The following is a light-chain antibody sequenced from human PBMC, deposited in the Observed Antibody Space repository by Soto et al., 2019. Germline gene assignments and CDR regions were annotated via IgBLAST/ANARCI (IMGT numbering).Light chain of an antibody. CDR3: QQYDNLP. V-gene: IGKV1-33*01. Sequence: DIQMTQSPSSLSASVGDRVTITCQASQDISNYLNRYQQKPGKAPKLLIYDASNMETGVPSRLSGSDSPTAFTFTITSLQPEDIATYYCQQYDNLPFGQGTKLEIK. CDR2: DAS. CDR1: QDISNY. J-gene: IGKJ2*01.